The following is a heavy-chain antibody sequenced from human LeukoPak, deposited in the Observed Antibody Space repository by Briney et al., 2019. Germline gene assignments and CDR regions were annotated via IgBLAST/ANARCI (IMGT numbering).Heavy chain of an antibody. V-gene: IGHV3-66*01. CDR3: ARASITMVRGVINDY. Sequence: GGSLRLSCAASGFTVSSNYMSWVRQAPGKGLEWVSVIYSGGSTYYADSVKGRFTISRDNSKNTLYLQMDSLRAEDTAVYYCARASITMVRGVINDYWGQGTLVTVSS. CDR2: IYSGGST. J-gene: IGHJ4*02. CDR1: GFTVSSNY. D-gene: IGHD3-10*01.